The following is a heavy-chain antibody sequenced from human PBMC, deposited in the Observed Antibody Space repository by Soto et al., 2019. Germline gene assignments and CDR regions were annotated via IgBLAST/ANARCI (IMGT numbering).Heavy chain of an antibody. Sequence: QVPLVQSGAEVKQTGSSVKISCKTSGHPLSYRYLHWFRQAPGQAFEWMGRMRPLIGDTNNAQKVHDRLPRTRDRPMTTAYMELRSLTSDATAIYYCAGEGSYETLSGNSHIFDWRQGTLVSFSS. CDR2: MRPLIGDT. V-gene: IGHV1-45*02. CDR3: AGEGSYETLSGNSHIFD. D-gene: IGHD3-9*01. J-gene: IGHJ4*02. CDR1: GHPLSYRY.